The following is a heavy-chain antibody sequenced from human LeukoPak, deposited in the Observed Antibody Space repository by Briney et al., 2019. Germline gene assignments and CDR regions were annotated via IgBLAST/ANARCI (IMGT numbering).Heavy chain of an antibody. CDR3: VGWKKKTFGPPRGGPLPPPKKNIKNPLFYKKNTAGAGGPGFFFGGENLKSPPPRGVPP. CDR1: GFTFSNYG. J-gene: IGHJ1*01. D-gene: IGHD2/OR15-2a*01. Sequence: PGGSLRLSCAASGFTFSNYGIHWVRQAPGKGLEWVAIIWSDGSNKYYADSVKGRFTISRDNSKNTLYLQMNSLRAEDTAVYYCVGWKKKTFGPPRGGPLPPPKKNIKNPLFYKKNTAGAGGPGFFFGGENLKSPPPRGVPPGGQGT. CDR2: IWSDGSNK. V-gene: IGHV3-33*01.